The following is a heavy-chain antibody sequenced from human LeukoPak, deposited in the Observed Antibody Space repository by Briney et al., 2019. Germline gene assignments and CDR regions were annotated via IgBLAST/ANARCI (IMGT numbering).Heavy chain of an antibody. V-gene: IGHV1-18*01. CDR1: GYTFTSYG. CDR3: ARDGYYYGSGSYGSIY. CDR2: ISAYNGNT. D-gene: IGHD3-10*01. J-gene: IGHJ4*02. Sequence: ASVKVSCKASGYTFTSYGISWVRQAPGQGLEWMGWISAYNGNTNYAQKPQGRVTMTTDTSTSTAYMELRSLRSDDTAVYYCARDGYYYGSGSYGSIYWGQGTLVTVSS.